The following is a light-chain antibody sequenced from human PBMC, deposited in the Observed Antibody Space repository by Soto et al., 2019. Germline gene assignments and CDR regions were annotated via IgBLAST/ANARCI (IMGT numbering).Light chain of an antibody. Sequence: EIVLTQSPGTLSLSPGERATLSCRASQSVKSNYLAWYQQKPGQPPILLIHLTSTRATGIPDRFSGSGSGTDFTLTITRLEPDDFAVYYCQQYGDSLSFGGGTTVGIK. CDR1: QSVKSNY. CDR2: LTS. CDR3: QQYGDSLS. J-gene: IGKJ4*01. V-gene: IGKV3-20*01.